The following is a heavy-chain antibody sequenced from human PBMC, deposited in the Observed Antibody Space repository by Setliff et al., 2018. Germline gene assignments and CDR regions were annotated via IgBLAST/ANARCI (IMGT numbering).Heavy chain of an antibody. Sequence: GASVKVSCKASGGTFSSYAISWVRQAPGQGLEWMGGIIPILGIANYAQKFQGRVTITADKSTSTAYMELSSPRSEDTAVYYCAKTYSGYDKYYGMDVWGQGTTVTVSS. CDR2: IIPILGIA. D-gene: IGHD5-12*01. V-gene: IGHV1-69*10. CDR1: GGTFSSYA. J-gene: IGHJ6*02. CDR3: AKTYSGYDKYYGMDV.